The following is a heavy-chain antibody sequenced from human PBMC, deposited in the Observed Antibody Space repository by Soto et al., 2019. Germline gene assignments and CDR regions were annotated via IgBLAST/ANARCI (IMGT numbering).Heavy chain of an antibody. CDR1: GGTFSSYA. CDR2: IIPIFGTA. Sequence: SVKVSCKASGGTFSSYAISWVRQAPGQGLEWMGGIIPIFGTANYAQKFQGRVTITADESTSTAYMELSSLRSEDTAVYYCASGIVVVPAATKNYYYYYYGMDVWGQGTTVTVSS. J-gene: IGHJ6*02. V-gene: IGHV1-69*13. D-gene: IGHD2-2*01. CDR3: ASGIVVVPAATKNYYYYYYGMDV.